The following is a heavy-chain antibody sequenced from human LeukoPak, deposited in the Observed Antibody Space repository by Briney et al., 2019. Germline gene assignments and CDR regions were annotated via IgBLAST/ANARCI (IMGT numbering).Heavy chain of an antibody. J-gene: IGHJ4*02. CDR3: TRDRTAVTLFDY. CDR2: ISADGSRT. Sequence: GGSLRLSCAAPGFTSSKNRIHWGRQTPGKGLVWISAISADGSRTMYADSVKGRITISRDNAKNTVYLQMNNLRGEDTALYYCTRDRTAVTLFDYWGQGTLVTVSS. D-gene: IGHD2-21*02. V-gene: IGHV3-74*03. CDR1: GFTSSKNR.